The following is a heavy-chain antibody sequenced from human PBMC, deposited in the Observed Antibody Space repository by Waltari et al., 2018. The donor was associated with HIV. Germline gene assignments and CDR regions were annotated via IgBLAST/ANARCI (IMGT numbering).Heavy chain of an antibody. CDR3: AHTLGTGAVYFDH. D-gene: IGHD3-16*01. CDR1: GFSLTTVGVG. CDR2: IYWHDEK. Sequence: QIALKESGPALVRHTQTLTLTCSFPGFSLTTVGVGVAWIRQPPGEALDWLAVIYWHDEKRYSPSLDRRLNISKDISKNEVVLTVANMDPVDTATYFCAHTLGTGAVYFDHWGPGTPVTVST. J-gene: IGHJ4*02. V-gene: IGHV2-5*01.